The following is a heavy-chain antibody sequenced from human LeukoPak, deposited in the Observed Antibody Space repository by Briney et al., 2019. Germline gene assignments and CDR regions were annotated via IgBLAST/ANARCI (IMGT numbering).Heavy chain of an antibody. D-gene: IGHD1-26*01. Sequence: PSETLSFTCTVAVDSMDSYYWSWIRQHPGVGLQWIGYVFYSGPTNYDASLKSRVAISVDRSKNQFSLKLTSVSAADTAVYYRAGRSARYFDSWGQGTPVTVSS. CDR3: AGRSARYFDS. J-gene: IGHJ4*02. CDR2: VFYSGPT. CDR1: VDSMDSYY. V-gene: IGHV4-59*01.